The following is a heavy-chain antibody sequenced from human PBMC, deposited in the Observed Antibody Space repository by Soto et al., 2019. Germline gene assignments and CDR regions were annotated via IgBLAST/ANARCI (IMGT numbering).Heavy chain of an antibody. CDR2: LSRSGSTI. CDR3: AREGTPPRYGDDYFDY. D-gene: IGHD4-17*01. Sequence: QVQLVESGGGLVKPGGPLRLSCAASGFTFIDYSMTWIRQAPGKGLEWVSYLSRSGSTIYYADSVKGRFTISRDNAKNSLYLQMNSLRADDTAVYYCAREGTPPRYGDDYFDYWGQGNLVTVSS. V-gene: IGHV3-11*01. CDR1: GFTFIDYS. J-gene: IGHJ4*02.